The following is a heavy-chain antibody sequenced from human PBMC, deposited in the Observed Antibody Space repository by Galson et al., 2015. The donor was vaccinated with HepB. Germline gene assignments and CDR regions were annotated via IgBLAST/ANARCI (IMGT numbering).Heavy chain of an antibody. D-gene: IGHD2-21*01. J-gene: IGHJ4*02. CDR1: GFTFTDHG. Sequence: SLRLSCAASGFTFTDHGMLWVRQAPGKGLEWVATIWYDGSKKYYKDSVKGRFIISRDRSRNTVSLQMNRLRAEDTAVYYCAKDGPPSFIPHFFDSWGQGTLVTVSS. CDR2: IWYDGSKK. CDR3: AKDGPPSFIPHFFDS. V-gene: IGHV3-33*03.